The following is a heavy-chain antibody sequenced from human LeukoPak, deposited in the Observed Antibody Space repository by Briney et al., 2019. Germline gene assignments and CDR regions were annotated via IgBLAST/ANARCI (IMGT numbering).Heavy chain of an antibody. Sequence: GRSLRLSCAASGFTFSSYAMHWVRQAPGKGLKWVAVISYDGSNKYYADSVKGRFTISRDNSKNTLYLQMNSLRAEDTAVYYCAKNRDPIIKGDAFDIWGQGTMVTVSS. D-gene: IGHD3-10*01. CDR2: ISYDGSNK. CDR3: AKNRDPIIKGDAFDI. V-gene: IGHV3-30*18. J-gene: IGHJ3*02. CDR1: GFTFSSYA.